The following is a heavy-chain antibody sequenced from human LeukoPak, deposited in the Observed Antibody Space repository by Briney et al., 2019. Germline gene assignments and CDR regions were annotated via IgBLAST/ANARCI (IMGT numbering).Heavy chain of an antibody. CDR2: ISSSSSTI. D-gene: IGHD3-10*01. J-gene: IGHJ3*02. CDR1: GFTFSSYS. CDR3: ARGFREPRGDAFDI. Sequence: GGSLRLSCAASGFTFSSYSMNWVRQAPGTGLEWVSYISSSSSTIYYADSVKGRFTISRDNAKNSLYLQMNSLRAEDTAVYYCARGFREPRGDAFDIWGQGTMVTVSS. V-gene: IGHV3-48*01.